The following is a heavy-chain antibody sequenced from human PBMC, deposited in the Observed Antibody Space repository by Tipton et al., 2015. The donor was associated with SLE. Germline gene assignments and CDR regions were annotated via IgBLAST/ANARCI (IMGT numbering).Heavy chain of an antibody. CDR2: IYYSGST. V-gene: IGHV4-61*01. CDR1: GGSVSSGSYY. J-gene: IGHJ3*02. D-gene: IGHD3-10*01. Sequence: TLSLTCTVSGGSVSSGSYYWSWIRQPPGKGLEWIGYIYYSGSTNYNPSLKSRVTISVDTSKNQFSLKLSSVTAADTAVYYCARGGDDRAFDIWGPGTMVTVSS. CDR3: ARGGDDRAFDI.